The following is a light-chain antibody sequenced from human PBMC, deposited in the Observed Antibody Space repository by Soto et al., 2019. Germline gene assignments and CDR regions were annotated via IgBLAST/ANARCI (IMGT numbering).Light chain of an antibody. Sequence: QAVVTQEPSLTVSPGGTVTLTCASTTGAVPSGHNPYWLQQKPGQVPRTLIYDTNNKHSWTPARFSGSLLGGKAALTLSGAQPEDEADYYCLLSYKDIVIFGGGTKLTVL. J-gene: IGLJ2*01. CDR3: LLSYKDIVI. V-gene: IGLV7-46*01. CDR1: TGAVPSGHN. CDR2: DTN.